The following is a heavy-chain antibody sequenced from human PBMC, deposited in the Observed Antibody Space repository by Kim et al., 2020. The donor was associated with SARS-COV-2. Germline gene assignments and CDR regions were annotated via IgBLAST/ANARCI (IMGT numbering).Heavy chain of an antibody. D-gene: IGHD3-3*01. V-gene: IGHV4-59*13. Sequence: SETLSLTCTVSGGSISSYYWSWIRQPPGKGLEWIGYIYYSGSTNYNPSLKSRVTISVDTSKNQFSLKLSSVTAADTAVYYCARGVWSGYYLVYFDYWGQGTLVTVSS. J-gene: IGHJ4*02. CDR3: ARGVWSGYYLVYFDY. CDR1: GGSISSYY. CDR2: IYYSGST.